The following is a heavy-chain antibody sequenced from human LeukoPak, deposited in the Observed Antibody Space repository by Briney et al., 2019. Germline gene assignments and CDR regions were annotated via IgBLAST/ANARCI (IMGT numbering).Heavy chain of an antibody. D-gene: IGHD6-13*01. Sequence: SETLSLTCTVSGGSIRSYYWSWIRQPPGKGLEWIAYIYYSGSTNYNPSLKSRVTMSVDTSKNQFSLKLSSVTAADTAVYYCARERGVDSSSWLSFTAFDIWGQGTMVTVSS. V-gene: IGHV4-59*12. CDR3: ARERGVDSSSWLSFTAFDI. J-gene: IGHJ3*02. CDR1: GGSIRSYY. CDR2: IYYSGST.